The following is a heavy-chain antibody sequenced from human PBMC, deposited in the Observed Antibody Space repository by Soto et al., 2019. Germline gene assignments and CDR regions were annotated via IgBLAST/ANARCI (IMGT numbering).Heavy chain of an antibody. D-gene: IGHD1-1*01. CDR2: IIPIFGTA. CDR1: GGTFSSYA. CDR3: AREELERPRVGNKWFDP. Sequence: QVQLVQSGAEVKKPGSSVKVSCKASGGTFSSYAISWVRQAPGQGLEWMGGIIPIFGTANYAQKFQGRVTITADESTSTAYMELSSLRSEDTAVYYCAREELERPRVGNKWFDPWGQGTLVTVSS. V-gene: IGHV1-69*01. J-gene: IGHJ5*02.